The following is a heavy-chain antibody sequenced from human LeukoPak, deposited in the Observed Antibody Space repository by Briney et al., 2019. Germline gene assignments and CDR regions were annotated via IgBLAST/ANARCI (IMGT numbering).Heavy chain of an antibody. D-gene: IGHD2-15*01. CDR1: GFTFSNYA. Sequence: PGGSLGLSCAASGFTFSNYAMSWVRQGPGKGLEWVSGISGSGSSTYYADSVEGRFTISRDNAKNMLYLQMNSLRAEDTAVYYCARGGLFKYFFDYWGQGTPVTVSS. CDR2: ISGSGSST. J-gene: IGHJ4*02. CDR3: ARGGLFKYFFDY. V-gene: IGHV3-23*01.